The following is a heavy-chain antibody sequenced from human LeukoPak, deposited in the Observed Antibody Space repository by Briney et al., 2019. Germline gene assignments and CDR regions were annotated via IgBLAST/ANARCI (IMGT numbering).Heavy chain of an antibody. D-gene: IGHD2-2*01. J-gene: IGHJ3*02. Sequence: GASVKVSCKASGYTFTSYGISWVRQAPGQGLEWMGWISAYNGNTNYAQKLQGRVTMTTDTSTSTAYMELRSLRSDDTAVYYCARDLRRYPKYQLPGPSDDAFDIWGQGTMVTVSS. V-gene: IGHV1-18*01. CDR1: GYTFTSYG. CDR2: ISAYNGNT. CDR3: ARDLRRYPKYQLPGPSDDAFDI.